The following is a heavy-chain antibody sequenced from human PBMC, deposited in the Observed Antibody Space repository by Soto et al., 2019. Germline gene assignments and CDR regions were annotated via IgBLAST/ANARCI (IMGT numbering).Heavy chain of an antibody. V-gene: IGHV3-23*01. D-gene: IGHD5-12*01. Sequence: GGSLRLSCAASGFTFSSYAMSWVRQAPGKGLEWVSAISGSGGSTYYADSVKGRFTISRDNSKNTLYLQMNSPRAEDTAVYYCAKLRGGDIVATLFDYWGQGTLVTVSS. CDR3: AKLRGGDIVATLFDY. CDR1: GFTFSSYA. J-gene: IGHJ4*02. CDR2: ISGSGGST.